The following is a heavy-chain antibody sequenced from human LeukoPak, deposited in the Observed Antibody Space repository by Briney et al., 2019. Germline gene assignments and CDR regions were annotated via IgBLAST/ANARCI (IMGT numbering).Heavy chain of an antibody. CDR3: ARGRYGWLPFDY. V-gene: IGHV4-59*01. J-gene: IGHJ4*02. CDR2: IYYSGST. D-gene: IGHD3-16*01. Sequence: TSETLSLTCTVSGGSMSSYYWSWIRQPPGKGLEWIGYIYYSGSTNYNPSLKSRVTISVDTSKNQFTLKLSSVTAADTAVYYCARGRYGWLPFDYWSQGTLATVSS. CDR1: GGSMSSYY.